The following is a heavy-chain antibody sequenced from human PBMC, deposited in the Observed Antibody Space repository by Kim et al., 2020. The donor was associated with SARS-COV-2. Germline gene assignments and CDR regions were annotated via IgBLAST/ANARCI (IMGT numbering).Heavy chain of an antibody. D-gene: IGHD5-12*01. CDR2: ISYDGSNK. CDR1: GFTFSSYG. Sequence: GGSLRLSCAASGFTFSSYGMHWVRQAPGKGLEWVAVISYDGSNKYYADSVKGRFTISRDNSKNTLYLQMNSLRAEDTAVYYCAKNRGREGDIALLGGMDVWGQGTTVTVSS. CDR3: AKNRGREGDIALLGGMDV. V-gene: IGHV3-30*18. J-gene: IGHJ6*02.